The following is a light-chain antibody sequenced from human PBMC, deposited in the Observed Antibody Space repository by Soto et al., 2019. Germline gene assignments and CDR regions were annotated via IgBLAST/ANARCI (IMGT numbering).Light chain of an antibody. CDR2: DAS. J-gene: IGKJ1*01. CDR3: QQYRT. V-gene: IGKV3-11*01. Sequence: EIVLTQSPATLSSFPGDRVTLSCRASQSVSSYLAWYQQKPGQAPRLLIYDASNRATGIPARFSGSGSGTDFTLTISSLQPDDFASYYCQQYRTFGQGTKVDIK. CDR1: QSVSSY.